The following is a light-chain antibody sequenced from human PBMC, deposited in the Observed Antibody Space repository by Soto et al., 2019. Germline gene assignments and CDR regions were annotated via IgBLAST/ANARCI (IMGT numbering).Light chain of an antibody. CDR2: KTS. Sequence: DVQMTQSPSSLSPSVGDRVTITCRASQSFNTWLAWYQQKPGKAPKLLIYKTSILESGVPSRFSGSGSETEFTLTISSLQPEDSATYYCQQYNSYPYIFGQGTKLEIK. CDR3: QQYNSYPYI. CDR1: QSFNTW. J-gene: IGKJ2*01. V-gene: IGKV1-5*03.